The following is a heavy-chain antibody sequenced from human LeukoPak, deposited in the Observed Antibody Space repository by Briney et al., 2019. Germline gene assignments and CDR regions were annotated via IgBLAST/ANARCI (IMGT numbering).Heavy chain of an antibody. J-gene: IGHJ4*02. CDR2: IRYDGSNK. V-gene: IGHV3-30*02. CDR3: ARDLGFGEPNDY. Sequence: PGGSLRLSCAASGFTFSSYGMHWVRQAPGKGLEWVAFIRYDGSNKYYADSVKGRFTISRDNSKNTLYLQMNSLRAEDTAVYYCARDLGFGEPNDYWGQGTLVTVSS. CDR1: GFTFSSYG. D-gene: IGHD3-10*01.